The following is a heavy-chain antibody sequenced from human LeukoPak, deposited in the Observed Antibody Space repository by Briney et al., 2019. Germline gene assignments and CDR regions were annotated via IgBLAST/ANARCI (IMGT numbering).Heavy chain of an antibody. V-gene: IGHV1-69*05. D-gene: IGHD1-26*01. CDR2: IIPIFGTA. Sequence: ASVKVSCKASGGTFSSYAISWVRQAPGQGLEWVGRIIPIFGTANYAQKFQGRVTITTDESTSTAYMELSSLRSEDTAVYYCARAPASGSYGYYFDYWGQGTQVTASS. CDR1: GGTFSSYA. J-gene: IGHJ4*02. CDR3: ARAPASGSYGYYFDY.